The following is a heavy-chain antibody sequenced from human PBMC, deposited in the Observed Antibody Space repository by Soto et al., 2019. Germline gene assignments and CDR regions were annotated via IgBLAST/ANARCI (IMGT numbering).Heavy chain of an antibody. CDR1: GYTFTSYY. V-gene: IGHV1-46*01. CDR2: INPSGGST. CDR3: AREEVSNYYYYGMDV. Sequence: QVQLVQSGAEVKKPGASVKVSCKASGYTFTSYYMHWVRQAPGQGLEWMGIINPSGGSTSYAQKFQGRGTMTRDTSTSTVYMELSSLRSEDTAVYYCAREEVSNYYYYGMDVWGQGTTVTVSS. J-gene: IGHJ6*02. D-gene: IGHD2-2*01.